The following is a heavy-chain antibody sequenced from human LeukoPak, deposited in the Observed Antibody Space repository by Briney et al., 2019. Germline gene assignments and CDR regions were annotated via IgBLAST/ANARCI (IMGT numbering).Heavy chain of an antibody. V-gene: IGHV4-34*01. CDR2: INHSGST. Sequence: PSETLSLTCAVYGGSFSGYYWSWIRQPPGKGLEWIGEINHSGSTNYNPSLKSRVTISVDTSKNQFSLKLSSVTAADTAVYYCARESYRDYDSVWGQGTLVTVSS. CDR1: GGSFSGYY. D-gene: IGHD3-22*01. J-gene: IGHJ4*02. CDR3: ARESYRDYDSV.